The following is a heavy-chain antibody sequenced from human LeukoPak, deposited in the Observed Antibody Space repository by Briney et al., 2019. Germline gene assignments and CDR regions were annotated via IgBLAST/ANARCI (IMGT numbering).Heavy chain of an antibody. D-gene: IGHD3-3*01. V-gene: IGHV3-49*04. CDR3: TRPQSSITIFGVVIAYNWFNP. CDR1: GFTFGDYA. Sequence: PGRSLRLSCTASGFTFGDYAMSWVRQAPGKGLEWVGFIRSKAYGGTTEYPASVKGRFTISRDDSKSIAYLQMNSLKTKDTAVYYCTRPQSSITIFGVVIAYNWFNPWGQGTLVTVSS. CDR2: IRSKAYGGTT. J-gene: IGHJ5*02.